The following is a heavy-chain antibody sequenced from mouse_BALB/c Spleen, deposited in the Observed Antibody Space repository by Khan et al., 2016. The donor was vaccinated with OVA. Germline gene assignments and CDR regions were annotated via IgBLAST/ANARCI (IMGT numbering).Heavy chain of an antibody. Sequence: QVQLKESGPGLVAPSQSLSITCTIAGFSLTDYGIHWVRQPTGKVLEWLVVGWSDGRKTYNSALKSRLSIIKDNSKSQIFLQITSLQTDDTAMYYCARQPYYHYYILDYWGQGTSVTVSS. CDR2: GWSDGRK. V-gene: IGHV2-6-1*01. CDR1: GFSLTDYG. D-gene: IGHD2-10*01. CDR3: ARQPYYHYYILDY. J-gene: IGHJ4*01.